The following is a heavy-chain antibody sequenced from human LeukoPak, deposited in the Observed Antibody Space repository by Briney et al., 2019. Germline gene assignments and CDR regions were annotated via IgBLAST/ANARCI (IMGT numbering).Heavy chain of an antibody. Sequence: ASVKVSCKASGYTFTGYHMHWVRQAPGQGLEWMGWINPNSGGTNYAQKFQGRVTMTRDTSISTAYMELSRLTSDDTAVYYCARESWGWTTPDYWGQGTLVTVSS. J-gene: IGHJ4*02. D-gene: IGHD3/OR15-3a*01. CDR1: GYTFTGYH. CDR2: INPNSGGT. CDR3: ARESWGWTTPDY. V-gene: IGHV1-2*02.